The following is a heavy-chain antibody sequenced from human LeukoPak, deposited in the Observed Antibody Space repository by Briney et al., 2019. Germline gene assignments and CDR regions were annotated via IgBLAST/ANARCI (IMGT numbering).Heavy chain of an antibody. D-gene: IGHD6-13*01. J-gene: IGHJ4*02. Sequence: GGSLRLSCAASGFTFSSYAMHWVRQAPGKGLEWAAVISHDGSNPYYADSVKGRFTISRDNSKNTLYLQMNSLRAEDTAVYYCAKEPPGIAAAGPLDYWGQGTLVTVSS. CDR3: AKEPPGIAAAGPLDY. V-gene: IGHV3-30*04. CDR2: ISHDGSNP. CDR1: GFTFSSYA.